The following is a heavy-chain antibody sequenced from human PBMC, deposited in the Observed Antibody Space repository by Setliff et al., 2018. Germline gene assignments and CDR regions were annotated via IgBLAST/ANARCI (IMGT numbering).Heavy chain of an antibody. V-gene: IGHV4-61*02. J-gene: IGHJ5*02. D-gene: IGHD6-19*01. CDR2: IYTSGST. CDR3: ARRRSGGWSLNWFDP. Sequence: SETLSLTCTVSGGSISSGSYYWSWIRQPAGKGLEWIGRIYTSGSTNYNPSLKSRVTISVDTSKNQFSLKLRSVTAADTAVYYCARRRSGGWSLNWFDPWGQGTLVTVSS. CDR1: GGSISSGSYY.